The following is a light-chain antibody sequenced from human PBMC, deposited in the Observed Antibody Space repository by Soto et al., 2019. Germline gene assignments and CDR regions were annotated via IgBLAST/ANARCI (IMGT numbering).Light chain of an antibody. V-gene: IGKV3D-15*03. CDR3: QHYNNWLT. CDR2: GAS. CDR1: QSISSN. J-gene: IGKJ4*01. Sequence: MVMTQSPSTLSVSPGERATLSCWASQSISSNLAWYQQKPGQAPSLLIYGASIRATGIPVRFSGSGSGTELTLTITVLQSEDVAVYYCQHYNNWLTFGGGTKVEIK.